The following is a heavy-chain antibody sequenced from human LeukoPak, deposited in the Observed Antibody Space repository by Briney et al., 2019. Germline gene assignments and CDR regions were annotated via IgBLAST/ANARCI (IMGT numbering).Heavy chain of an antibody. CDR3: AREEWYGSGSYCQRAFDI. CDR2: IYYTGST. D-gene: IGHD3-10*01. Sequence: PSETLSLTCTVSGASVSSGSYYWSWIRQPPGKGLEWIGYIYYTGSTNYNPSLKSRVSISIDTSKSQFSLKLNSVTAADTAVYYCAREEWYGSGSYCQRAFDIWGQGTMVTVSS. V-gene: IGHV4-61*01. CDR1: GASVSSGSYY. J-gene: IGHJ3*02.